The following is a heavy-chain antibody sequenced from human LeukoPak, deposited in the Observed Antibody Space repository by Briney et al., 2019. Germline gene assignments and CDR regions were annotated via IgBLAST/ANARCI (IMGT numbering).Heavy chain of an antibody. J-gene: IGHJ4*02. D-gene: IGHD6-19*01. Sequence: TGGSLRLSCAASGFTFSSYAMSWVRQAPGKGLKWVSAISGSGGSTYYADSVKGRFTISRDNSKNTLYLQMNSLRAEDTAVYYCAKALHSSGWYFLGNWGQGTLVTVSS. CDR3: AKALHSSGWYFLGN. CDR1: GFTFSSYA. CDR2: ISGSGGST. V-gene: IGHV3-23*01.